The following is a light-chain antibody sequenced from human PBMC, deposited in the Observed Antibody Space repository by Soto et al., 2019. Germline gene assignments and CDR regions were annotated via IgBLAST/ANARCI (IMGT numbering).Light chain of an antibody. CDR2: GAS. CDR1: QSVTKS. J-gene: IGKJ1*01. Sequence: EIVLTQSPGTLSLSPGERATLSCRASQSVTKSLAWYQQKPGQAPRLLIYGASSRATGIPDRFSGSGSGTDFTLTISRLEPEDFAVYYCQQYGSSGTFGQGTKVDI. CDR3: QQYGSSGT. V-gene: IGKV3-20*01.